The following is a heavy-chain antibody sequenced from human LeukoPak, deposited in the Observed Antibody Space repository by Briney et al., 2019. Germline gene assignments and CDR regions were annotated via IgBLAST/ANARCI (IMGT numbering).Heavy chain of an antibody. CDR1: GYPFSNYD. V-gene: IGHV1-8*01. CDR3: AKYYYETSGLDAFDI. D-gene: IGHD3-22*01. J-gene: IGHJ3*02. CDR2: MNPNSGNT. Sequence: ASVKVSCKASGYPFSNYDINWVRQATGQGLEWLGWMNPNSGNTGYAQKFQGRVTIARNISIRTAYMELSSLRSEDTAMYYCAKYYYETSGLDAFDIWGQGTLVTVSS.